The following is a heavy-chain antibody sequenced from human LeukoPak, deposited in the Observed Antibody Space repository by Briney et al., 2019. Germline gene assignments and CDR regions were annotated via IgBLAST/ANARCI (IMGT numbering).Heavy chain of an antibody. V-gene: IGHV1-46*01. D-gene: IGHD6-13*01. CDR1: GYTFTSYY. Sequence: ASVKVSCKASGYTFTSYYMHWVRQAPGQGLEWMGIINPSGGSTSYAQKFQGRVTMTRDMSTSTVYMELSRMRSEDTAVYYCARDLAADGRVPDYWGQGTLVTVSS. CDR2: INPSGGST. J-gene: IGHJ4*02. CDR3: ARDLAADGRVPDY.